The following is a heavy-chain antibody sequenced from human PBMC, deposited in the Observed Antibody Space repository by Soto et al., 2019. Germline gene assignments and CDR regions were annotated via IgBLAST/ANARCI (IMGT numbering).Heavy chain of an antibody. CDR1: GGSISSGGYY. D-gene: IGHD3-3*01. Sequence: QVQLQESGPGLVKPSQTLSLTCTVSGGSISSGGYYWSWIRQHPGKGLEWIGYIYYSGSTYYNPSLKSRVTISVDTSKNQFSLKLSSVTAADTAVYYCVRGRNGVVPEDYWGQGTLVTVSS. J-gene: IGHJ4*02. CDR2: IYYSGST. CDR3: VRGRNGVVPEDY. V-gene: IGHV4-31*03.